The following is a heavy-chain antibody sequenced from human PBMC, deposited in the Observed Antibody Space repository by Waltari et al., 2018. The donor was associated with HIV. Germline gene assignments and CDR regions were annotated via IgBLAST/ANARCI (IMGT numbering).Heavy chain of an antibody. J-gene: IGHJ4*02. CDR2: ISYDRSTN. D-gene: IGHD5-12*01. V-gene: IGHV3-30*04. CDR1: GFTFNHHA. CDR3: AKDRAFFQVGYSII. Sequence: QVQLVESGGGVVQPGRSLRPSCAASGFTFNHHAIHWVRQAPGKGLELVAVISYDRSTNDYADSVKGRFTISRDKSKKTVYLQMNSLRAEDTAVYYCAKDRAFFQVGYSIIWGQGTLVTVSS.